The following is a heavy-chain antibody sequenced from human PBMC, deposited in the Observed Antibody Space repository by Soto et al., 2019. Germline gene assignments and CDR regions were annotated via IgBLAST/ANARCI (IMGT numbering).Heavy chain of an antibody. CDR2: ITSSGSSI. D-gene: IGHD6-6*01. Sequence: GSLRLSCAASGFTFSDYYMSWIRQAPGKGLEWVSYITSSGSSIYYADSVKGRFTISRDNAKNSLYLQMNSLRAEDTAVYYCARDKGQLVPADGYWGQGTLVTVSS. CDR3: ARDKGQLVPADGY. J-gene: IGHJ4*02. V-gene: IGHV3-11*01. CDR1: GFTFSDYY.